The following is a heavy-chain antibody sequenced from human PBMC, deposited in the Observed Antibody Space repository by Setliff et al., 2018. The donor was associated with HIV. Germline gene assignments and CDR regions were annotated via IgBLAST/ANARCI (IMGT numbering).Heavy chain of an antibody. CDR1: GYAFNYYG. J-gene: IGHJ4*02. Sequence: ASVKVSCKTSGYAFNYYGVTWVRQAPGQGLEWMAWISAYNGYTYYAPKFLGRVTMSTDTATNTAYMEIRSLTSDDTAVYYCARTQYGSASPGNYWGQGTLVTVSS. CDR3: ARTQYGSASPGNY. D-gene: IGHD2-2*01. CDR2: ISAYNGYT. V-gene: IGHV1-18*01.